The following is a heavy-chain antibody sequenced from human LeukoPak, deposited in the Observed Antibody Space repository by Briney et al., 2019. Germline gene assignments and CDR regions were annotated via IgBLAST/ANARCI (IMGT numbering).Heavy chain of an antibody. Sequence: GASVKVSCKASGYTFTGYYMHWVRQAPGQGLEWMGWINPNSGGTNYAQKFQGRVTMTRDTSISTAYMELSRLRSDDTAVYHCARALPPAAYYDFWSGYLHPTTDWGQGTLVTVSS. D-gene: IGHD3-3*01. CDR3: ARALPPAAYYDFWSGYLHPTTD. CDR1: GYTFTGYY. CDR2: INPNSGGT. J-gene: IGHJ4*02. V-gene: IGHV1-2*02.